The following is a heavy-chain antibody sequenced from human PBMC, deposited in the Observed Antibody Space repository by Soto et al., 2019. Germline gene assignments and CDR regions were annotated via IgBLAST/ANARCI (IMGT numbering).Heavy chain of an antibody. J-gene: IGHJ4*02. CDR3: TRGTVGVPGTDY. CDR2: IKEDGSEK. V-gene: IGHV3-7*01. D-gene: IGHD6-13*01. CDR1: GFTFSSVW. Sequence: EVQLVESGGGLVQPGGSLRLSCAASGFTFSSVWMSWVRQAPGEGLEWVANIKEDGSEKYYVDSVKGRFTISRDNARNSLYLQMNSLRAEDTAVYYCTRGTVGVPGTDYWVQGTLVTVSS.